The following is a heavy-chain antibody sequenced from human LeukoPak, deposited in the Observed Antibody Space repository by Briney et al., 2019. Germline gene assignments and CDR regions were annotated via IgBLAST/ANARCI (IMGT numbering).Heavy chain of an antibody. CDR1: GYTFTGYY. D-gene: IGHD3-10*01. J-gene: IGHJ6*03. CDR3: ARLYYGSGNLYDYYYMDV. CDR2: INPNSGGT. V-gene: IGHV1-2*02. Sequence: ASVKVSCKASGYTFTGYYMHWVRQAPGQGFEWMGWINPNSGGTNYAQKFQGRVTMTRDTSISTAYMELSRLRSDDTAVYYCARLYYGSGNLYDYYYMDVWGKGTTVTVSS.